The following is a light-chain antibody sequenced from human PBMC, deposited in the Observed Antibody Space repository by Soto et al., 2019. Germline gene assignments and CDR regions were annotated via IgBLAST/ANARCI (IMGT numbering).Light chain of an antibody. Sequence: EIVLTQSPGTLSLSPGERATLSCRASQSVSSNYLTWYQQKPGQAPRLLIYGASSRATGIPDRFSGSGSGTDFTLTISRREPEDFAVYYCQQYGSSPLMYTFGQGTKLEIK. CDR1: QSVSSNY. V-gene: IGKV3-20*01. CDR2: GAS. CDR3: QQYGSSPLMYT. J-gene: IGKJ2*01.